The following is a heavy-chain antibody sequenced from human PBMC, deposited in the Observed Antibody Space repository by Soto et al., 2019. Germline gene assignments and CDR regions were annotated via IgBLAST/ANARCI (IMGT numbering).Heavy chain of an antibody. J-gene: IGHJ4*02. CDR2: ISSNGGST. CDR3: ARQGRAVSSYYFDY. V-gene: IGHV3-64*01. CDR1: GFTFSSYA. D-gene: IGHD3-10*01. Sequence: EVQLVESGGGLVQPGGSLRLSCAASGFTFSSYAMHWVRQAPGKGLEYVSAISSNGGSTYYANSVKGRFTISRDNSKNTLYLQMGSLRAEGVAVYYCARQGRAVSSYYFDYWGQGTLVTVSS.